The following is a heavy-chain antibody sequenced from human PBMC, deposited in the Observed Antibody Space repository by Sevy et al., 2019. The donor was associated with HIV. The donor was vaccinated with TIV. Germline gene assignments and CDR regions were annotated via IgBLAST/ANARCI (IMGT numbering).Heavy chain of an antibody. CDR1: GFTFSSYA. V-gene: IGHV3-23*01. CDR2: ISGSGGST. D-gene: IGHD2-15*01. J-gene: IGHJ3*02. Sequence: GGSLRLSCAASGFTFSSYAMSWVRQAPGKGLEWVSAISGSGGSTYYADSVKGRFTISRDNSKNTLYLQMNSLRAEDTAVYYSAKGWYCSGGSCYLAAFDNWGQGTMVTVSS. CDR3: AKGWYCSGGSCYLAAFDN.